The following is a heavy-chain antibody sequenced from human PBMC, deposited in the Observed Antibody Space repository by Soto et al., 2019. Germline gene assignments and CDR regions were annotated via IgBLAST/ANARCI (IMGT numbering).Heavy chain of an antibody. CDR3: ATRDSYYGMDF. CDR2: INQSGST. J-gene: IGHJ6*02. V-gene: IGHV4-34*01. Sequence: PSETLSLTCGVYGGAFSGYHWSWIRQAPGKGLEWIGEINQSGSTNYSPSLKSRVTMSVDTSKKQFSLKLTSVTAADTALYYCATRDSYYGMDFWGQGTMVTVS. CDR1: GGAFSGYH.